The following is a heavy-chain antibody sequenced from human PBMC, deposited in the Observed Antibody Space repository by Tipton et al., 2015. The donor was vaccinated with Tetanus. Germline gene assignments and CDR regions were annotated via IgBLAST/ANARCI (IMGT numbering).Heavy chain of an antibody. J-gene: IGHJ4*02. D-gene: IGHD4-11*01. CDR2: IYPSGSS. CDR3: ARERLGPVTGTRYFFDH. Sequence: TLSLTCTVSRASMNSYFWTWIRQPAGKGLEWIGRIYPSGSSDYTPSLQSRVTMSVDTSKNRCSLTLTAVTAADTAVYYCARERLGPVTGTRYFFDHWGPGTLVVVS. CDR1: RASMNSYF. V-gene: IGHV4-4*07.